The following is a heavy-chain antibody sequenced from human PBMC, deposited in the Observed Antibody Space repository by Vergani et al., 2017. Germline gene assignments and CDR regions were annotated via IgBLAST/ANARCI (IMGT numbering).Heavy chain of an antibody. CDR1: GYTFTGYY. CDR2: INPNSGGT. V-gene: IGHV1-2*04. CDR3: ARDLGIAAAGTVHYYYYGMDV. D-gene: IGHD6-13*01. J-gene: IGHJ6*02. Sequence: QVQLVQSGAEVKKPGASVKVSCKASGYTFTGYYMHWVRQAPGQGLEWMGWINPNSGGTNYAQKFQGWVTMTRDTSISTAYMKLSRLRSDDTAVYYCARDLGIAAAGTVHYYYYGMDVWGQGTTVTVSS.